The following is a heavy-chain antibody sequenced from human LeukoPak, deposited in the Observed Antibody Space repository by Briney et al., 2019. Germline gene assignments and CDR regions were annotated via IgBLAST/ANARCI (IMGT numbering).Heavy chain of an antibody. V-gene: IGHV1-2*02. CDR2: IKPHSGDT. CDR1: GYTFPAYY. D-gene: IGHD3-22*01. Sequence: ASVKLSCKASGYTFPAYYLHWVRQAPGQGFEWMGWIKPHSGDTNYAQKFRGRVTMTRDTSITTAYMELSRLRSDDTAVYYCVRVTMIVVADGMDVWGQGTTVTVSS. J-gene: IGHJ6*02. CDR3: VRVTMIVVADGMDV.